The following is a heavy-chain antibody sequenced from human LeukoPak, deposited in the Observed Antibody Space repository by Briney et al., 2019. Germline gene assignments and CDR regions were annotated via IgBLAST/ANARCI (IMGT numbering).Heavy chain of an antibody. V-gene: IGHV3-23*01. J-gene: IGHJ4*02. CDR1: GFSFNSHA. Sequence: GGSLRLSCAASGFSFNSHAMNWVRQVPGKGLQWVSTIDASGVNTYYGNSVGGRFTISRDNSKNTLYLQMNSLRAEDTAVYYCAKDQGGYTYGSFDYWGQGTLVTVSS. CDR2: IDASGVNT. CDR3: AKDQGGYTYGSFDY. D-gene: IGHD5-18*01.